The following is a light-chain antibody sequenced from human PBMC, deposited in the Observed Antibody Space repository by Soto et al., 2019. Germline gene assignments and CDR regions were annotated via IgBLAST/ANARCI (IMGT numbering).Light chain of an antibody. J-gene: IGKJ1*01. CDR2: STS. V-gene: IGKV3-20*01. CDR3: QQYGSSPRT. CDR1: QSVTSPF. Sequence: EIVLTQSPGTLSLSPGERATLSCRASQSVTSPFLAWYQQKPGQPPRLLIYSTSGRATGIPDRFSGSGSGTYFTLTISSLEPEDSAVYYCQQYGSSPRTFGQGTMVEV.